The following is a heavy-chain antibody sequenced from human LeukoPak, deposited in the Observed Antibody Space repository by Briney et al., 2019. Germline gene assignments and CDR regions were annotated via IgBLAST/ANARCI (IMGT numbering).Heavy chain of an antibody. CDR2: ISAYNGNT. D-gene: IGHD2-2*03. Sequence: SVKVSFKASGYTFTSYGISWVRQAPGQGLEWMGWISAYNGNTNYAQKLQGRVTMTTDTSTSTAYMELRSLRSDDTAVYYCARVDIVVVPAAMGGDFDYWGQGTLVTVSS. CDR1: GYTFTSYG. V-gene: IGHV1-18*01. CDR3: ARVDIVVVPAAMGGDFDY. J-gene: IGHJ4*02.